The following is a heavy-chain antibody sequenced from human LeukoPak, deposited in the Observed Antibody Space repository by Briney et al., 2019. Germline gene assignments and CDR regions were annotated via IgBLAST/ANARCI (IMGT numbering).Heavy chain of an antibody. CDR3: TTAKIAVFGVVRYYFDY. CDR2: IRGKGYGGTT. J-gene: IGHJ4*02. V-gene: IGHV3-49*03. D-gene: IGHD3-3*01. Sequence: PGGSLRLSCTASGFTFGDYTMSWFRQAPGKGLEWVGFIRGKGYGGTTEYAASVKGRLTISRDDSKSIAYLQMNSLKAEDTAVYYCTTAKIAVFGVVRYYFDYWGQGTLVTVSS. CDR1: GFTFGDYT.